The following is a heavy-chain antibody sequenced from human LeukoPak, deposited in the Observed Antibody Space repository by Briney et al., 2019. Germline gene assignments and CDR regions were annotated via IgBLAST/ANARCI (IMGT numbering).Heavy chain of an antibody. Sequence: GGSLRLSCAASGFTFSSYSMNWVRQAPGKGLEWVSSISSSSSYIYYADPVKGRFTISRDNAKNSLYLQMNSLRAEDTAVYYCARDISSSYYYYMDVWGKGTTVTVSS. CDR1: GFTFSSYS. J-gene: IGHJ6*03. CDR2: ISSSSSYI. CDR3: ARDISSSYYYYMDV. V-gene: IGHV3-21*01. D-gene: IGHD6-6*01.